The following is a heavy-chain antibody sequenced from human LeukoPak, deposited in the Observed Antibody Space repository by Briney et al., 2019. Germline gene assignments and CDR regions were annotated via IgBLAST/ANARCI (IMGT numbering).Heavy chain of an antibody. J-gene: IGHJ4*02. CDR3: AKDTYYHDITGYYTFDS. Sequence: GGSLRLSCAASGVTFSSYGMHWVRQAPGKRLEWVAVTSYDGARENYADSVKGRFTISRDNSKNTLYLQMSSLRAEDTAVYYCAKDTYYHDITGYYTFDSWGQGTLVTVSS. V-gene: IGHV3-30*18. CDR2: TSYDGARE. CDR1: GVTFSSYG. D-gene: IGHD3-22*01.